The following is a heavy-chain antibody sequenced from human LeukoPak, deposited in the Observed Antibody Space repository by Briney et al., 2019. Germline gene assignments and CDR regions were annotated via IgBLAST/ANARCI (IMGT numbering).Heavy chain of an antibody. V-gene: IGHV3-23*01. J-gene: IGHJ5*02. CDR2: IRIGGGGT. Sequence: PGGSLRLSCAASGFDLTTYAMTWVRQAPAKGLEWVSSIRIGGGGTYYADSVKGRFTISRDNSENTLHLQMNNLRVEDTARYFCARCMVLSQGWCNWFDPCGQGTLVTVSS. CDR3: ARCMVLSQGWCNWFDP. CDR1: GFDLTTYA. D-gene: IGHD6-13*01.